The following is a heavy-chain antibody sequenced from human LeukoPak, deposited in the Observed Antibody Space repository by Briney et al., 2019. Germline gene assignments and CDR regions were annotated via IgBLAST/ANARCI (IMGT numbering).Heavy chain of an antibody. CDR2: FSGISTT. J-gene: IGHJ4*02. CDR1: GFTFSSYA. CDR3: AKLRQWQPQRYFFEY. Sequence: GGSLRLSCAASGFTFSSYAMSWVRQAPGKRLEWVSTFSGISTTSYADAVKGRVTISRDNSKNTLYLQMDSLRAEDTAVYYCAKLRQWQPQRYFFEYWGQGALVTVAS. V-gene: IGHV3-23*01. D-gene: IGHD6-19*01.